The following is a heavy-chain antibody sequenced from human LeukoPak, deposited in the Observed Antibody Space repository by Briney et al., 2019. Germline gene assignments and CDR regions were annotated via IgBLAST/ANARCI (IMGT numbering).Heavy chain of an antibody. V-gene: IGHV3-33*01. CDR3: ARVDYTSGWPVDY. J-gene: IGHJ4*02. CDR2: IWYDGSIQ. D-gene: IGHD6-19*01. CDR1: GFTFSSYG. Sequence: TGGSLRLSCAASGFTFSSYGMHWVRQAPGKGLEWVAAIWYDGSIQYYADSVKGRFTISRDNSKNTLYLQMDSLRAEDTAVYYCARVDYTSGWPVDYWGQGTLVTVFS.